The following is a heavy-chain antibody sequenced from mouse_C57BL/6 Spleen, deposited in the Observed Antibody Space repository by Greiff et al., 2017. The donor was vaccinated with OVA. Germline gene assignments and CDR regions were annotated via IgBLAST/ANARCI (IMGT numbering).Heavy chain of an antibody. V-gene: IGHV2-6-1*01. CDR2: IWSDGST. J-gene: IGHJ3*01. D-gene: IGHD2-3*01. CDR3: ARHEDGSPFAY. Sequence: VQGVESGPGLVAPSQSLSITCTVSGFSLTSYGVHWVRQPPGKGLEWLVVIWSDGSTTYNSALKSRLSTRKDNSKSQVFLKMNSLQTDDTAVYYCARHEDGSPFAYWGQGTLVTVSA. CDR1: GFSLTSYG.